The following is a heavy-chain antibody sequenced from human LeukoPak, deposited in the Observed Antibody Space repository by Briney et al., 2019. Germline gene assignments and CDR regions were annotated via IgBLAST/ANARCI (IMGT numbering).Heavy chain of an antibody. J-gene: IGHJ4*02. V-gene: IGHV3-7*01. CDR1: GFPFSSYW. D-gene: IGHD4-11*01. CDR3: TREDHSNYNY. Sequence: GGSLRFSCAASGFPFSSYWMAWVRQAPGKGLEWVASIKQDGGETFYVDSVKGRFTISRDNAKNSLYLQMNSLRAKDTAVYYCTREDHSNYNYWGQGTLVTVSS. CDR2: IKQDGGET.